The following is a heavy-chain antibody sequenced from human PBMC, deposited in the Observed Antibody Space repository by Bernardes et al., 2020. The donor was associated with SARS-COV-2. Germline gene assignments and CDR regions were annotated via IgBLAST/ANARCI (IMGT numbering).Heavy chain of an antibody. CDR3: ARGWSNNDFWSGYYHYYYYGMDV. CDR1: GGSISSYY. J-gene: IGHJ6*02. Sequence: SETLSLTCTVSGGSISSYYWSWIRQPPGKGLEWIGYIYYSGSTNYNPSLKSRVTISVDTSKNQFSLKLSSVTAADTAVYYCARGWSNNDFWSGYYHYYYYGMDVWGQGTTVTVSS. D-gene: IGHD3-3*01. CDR2: IYYSGST. V-gene: IGHV4-59*01.